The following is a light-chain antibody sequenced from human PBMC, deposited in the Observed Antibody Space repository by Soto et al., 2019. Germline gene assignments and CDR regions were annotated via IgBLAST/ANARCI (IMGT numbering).Light chain of an antibody. V-gene: IGKV3-11*01. CDR3: QQRSNWPRT. Sequence: EMVLTQSPATLSLSPGERATLSCRASQSVSSYLAWYQQKPGQAPRLRIYDSSNRAAGIPARFSGSGSGTAFTLTISSLETEDFAVYYWQQRSNWPRTFGQGTKVEIK. J-gene: IGKJ1*01. CDR1: QSVSSY. CDR2: DSS.